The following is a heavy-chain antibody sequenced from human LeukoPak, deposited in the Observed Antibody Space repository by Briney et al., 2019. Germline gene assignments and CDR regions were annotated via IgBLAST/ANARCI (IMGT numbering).Heavy chain of an antibody. V-gene: IGHV3-30-3*02. CDR3: AKRGSGSSGLYYFDY. J-gene: IGHJ4*02. CDR2: ISYDGSNK. Sequence: GGSLRLSCAASGFTFSSYAMHWVRQAPGKGLEWVAVISYDGSNKYYADSVKGRFTISRDNSKNTLYLQMNSLRVEDTAVYYCAKRGSGSSGLYYFDYWGQGTLVTVSS. D-gene: IGHD3-10*01. CDR1: GFTFSSYA.